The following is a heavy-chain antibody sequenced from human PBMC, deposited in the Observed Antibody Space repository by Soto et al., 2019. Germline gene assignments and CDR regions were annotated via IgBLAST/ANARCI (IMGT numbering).Heavy chain of an antibody. Sequence: QVQLVQSVAEVKKPGSSMRVSCKTSGYAFTNYDIHWVRQSTGQGLEWIGWMSPNSGTTGFAQTFQDRVNMTSNPPIRTAYLHVASLTSEDTAVYYCARGLDFWSGYSTHDSLAQGTLVNVS. CDR1: GYAFTNYD. D-gene: IGHD3-3*01. J-gene: IGHJ4*02. CDR3: ARGLDFWSGYSTHDS. CDR2: MSPNSGTT. V-gene: IGHV1-8*01.